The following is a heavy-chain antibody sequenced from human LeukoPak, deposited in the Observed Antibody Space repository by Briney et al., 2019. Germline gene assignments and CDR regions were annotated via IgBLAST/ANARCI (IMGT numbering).Heavy chain of an antibody. CDR3: AKDYSRVGMDV. CDR2: ISYDGSYK. CDR1: GFTFSSYA. V-gene: IGHV3-30-3*01. D-gene: IGHD2-21*01. Sequence: GGSLRLSCAASGFTFSSYAMHWVRQAPGKGLEWVAVISYDGSYKYYADSVKGRFTISRDNSKNTLYLQMNSLRAEDTAVYYCAKDYSRVGMDVWGQGTTVTVSS. J-gene: IGHJ6*02.